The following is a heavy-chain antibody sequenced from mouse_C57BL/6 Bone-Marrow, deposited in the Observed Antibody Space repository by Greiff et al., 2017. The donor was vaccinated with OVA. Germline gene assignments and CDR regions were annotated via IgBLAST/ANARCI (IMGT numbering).Heavy chain of an antibody. D-gene: IGHD1-1*01. CDR1: GFNIKDYY. CDR3: ARSYGSSSFAY. J-gene: IGHJ3*01. Sequence: VQLQQSGAELVKPGASVKLSCTASGFNIKDYYMHWVKQRTEQGLEWIGRIDPEDGETKYAPKFQGKATLTADKSSSTAYMQLNSLTSEDSAVYFCARSYGSSSFAYWGQGTLVTVSA. V-gene: IGHV14-2*01. CDR2: IDPEDGET.